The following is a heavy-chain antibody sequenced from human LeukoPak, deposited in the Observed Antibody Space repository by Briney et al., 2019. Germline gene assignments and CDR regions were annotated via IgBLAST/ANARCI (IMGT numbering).Heavy chain of an antibody. V-gene: IGHV1-8*01. CDR2: MNPNSGNT. Sequence: ASVKVSCKASGYTFTSYDINWVRQATGQGLEWMGWMNPNSGNTGYAQKFQGRVTITRNTSISTAYMELSSLRSEDTAVYYCARATKTMVRGVIITYSYYYMDVWGKGTTVTISS. CDR3: ARATKTMVRGVIITYSYYYMDV. D-gene: IGHD3-10*01. J-gene: IGHJ6*03. CDR1: GYTFTSYD.